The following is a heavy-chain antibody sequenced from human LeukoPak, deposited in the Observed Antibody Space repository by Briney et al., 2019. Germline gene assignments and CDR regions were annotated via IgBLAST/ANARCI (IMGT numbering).Heavy chain of an antibody. CDR1: GFTFSSYS. V-gene: IGHV3-48*02. J-gene: IGHJ6*02. CDR2: ISSSSSTI. D-gene: IGHD2-2*01. CDR3: ARVTTSYAPDGMDV. Sequence: GGSLRLSCAASGFTFSSYSMNWVRQAPGKGLEWVSYISSSSSTIYYADSVKGRFTISRDNAKNSLYLQMNSLRDEDTAVYYCARVTTSYAPDGMDVWGQGATVTVSS.